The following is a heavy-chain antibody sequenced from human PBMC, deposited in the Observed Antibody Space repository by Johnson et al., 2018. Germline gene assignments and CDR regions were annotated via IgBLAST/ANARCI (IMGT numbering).Heavy chain of an antibody. CDR3: AAWSGDSRDLEH. CDR1: VFTLSDYY. D-gene: IGHD3-3*01. CDR2: SSRAGPI. J-gene: IGHJ1*01. Sequence: QVQLVESGGALVEPGGSLRLSCAASVFTLSDYYLSWIRQAPGKGLDWVSYSSRAGPIYYGDSVRGRFTISRDNAKNSLYLQMNNLRAVETAVYFWAAWSGDSRDLEHWGQGTLVTVSS. V-gene: IGHV3-11*01.